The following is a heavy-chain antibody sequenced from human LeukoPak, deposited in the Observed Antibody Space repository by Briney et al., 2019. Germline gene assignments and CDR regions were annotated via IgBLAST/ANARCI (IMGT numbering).Heavy chain of an antibody. Sequence: ASVKVSCKASGYTFTGYYMHWVRQAPGQGLEWMGWINPNSGNTGYAQKFQGRVTMTRNTSISTAYMELSSLRSEDTAVYYCARSLSEIDYWGQGTLVTVSS. CDR3: ARSLSEIDY. V-gene: IGHV1-8*02. D-gene: IGHD1-14*01. J-gene: IGHJ4*02. CDR1: GYTFTGYY. CDR2: INPNSGNT.